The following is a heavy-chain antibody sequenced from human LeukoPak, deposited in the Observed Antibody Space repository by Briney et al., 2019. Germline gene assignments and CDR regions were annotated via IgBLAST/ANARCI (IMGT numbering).Heavy chain of an antibody. CDR3: ARGPQLSGY. Sequence: GESLRLSCAASGFTFSNYWMHWVRQATGKGLVWVSRINSDGSATTYADSVEGRFTISRDNAKNTLYLQMNSLRVEDTGVYYCARGPQLSGYWGQGTLVTVSS. CDR1: GFTFSNYW. D-gene: IGHD5-18*01. V-gene: IGHV3-74*01. J-gene: IGHJ4*02. CDR2: INSDGSAT.